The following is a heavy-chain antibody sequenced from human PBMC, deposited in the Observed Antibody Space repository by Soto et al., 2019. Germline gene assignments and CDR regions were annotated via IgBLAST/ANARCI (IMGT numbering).Heavy chain of an antibody. CDR3: SCPSTVTPHWYYYYGMDV. CDR1: GYSFTSYW. Sequence: GESLKISCKGSGYSFTSYWIGWVRQMPGKGLEWMGIIYPGDSDTRYSPSFQGQVTISADKSISTAYLQWSSLKASDTAMYYCSCPSTVTPHWYYYYGMDVWGQGTTVTVSS. CDR2: IYPGDSDT. V-gene: IGHV5-51*01. D-gene: IGHD4-17*01. J-gene: IGHJ6*02.